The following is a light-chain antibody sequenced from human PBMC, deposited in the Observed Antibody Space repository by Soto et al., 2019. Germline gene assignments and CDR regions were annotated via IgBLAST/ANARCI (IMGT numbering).Light chain of an antibody. CDR2: DAS. V-gene: IGKV3-11*01. Sequence: EIVLTQSPATLSLSPGERATLSCRASQSVSSHLAWYQQKPGQAPRLLIYDASNRATRIPARFSGSGSGTDFTLTISSLEPEDFAVYYCQQRSNWPITFGQGTRLEIK. CDR3: QQRSNWPIT. J-gene: IGKJ5*01. CDR1: QSVSSH.